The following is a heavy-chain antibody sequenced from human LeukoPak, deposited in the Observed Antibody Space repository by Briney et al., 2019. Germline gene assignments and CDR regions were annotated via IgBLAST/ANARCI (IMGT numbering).Heavy chain of an antibody. CDR2: IYYSGST. CDR1: GGSISSSSYY. V-gene: IGHV4-39*07. D-gene: IGHD6-19*01. CDR3: ASYPRDDSNYSSGWY. J-gene: IGHJ4*02. Sequence: SETLSLTCTVSGGSISSSSYYWGWIRQPPGKGLEWIGSIYYSGSTYYNPSLKSRVTISVDTSKNQFSLKLSSVTAADTAVYYCASYPRDDSNYSSGWYRSQGTLVTVSS.